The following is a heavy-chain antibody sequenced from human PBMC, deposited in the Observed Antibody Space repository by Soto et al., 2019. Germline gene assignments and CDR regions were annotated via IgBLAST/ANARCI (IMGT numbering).Heavy chain of an antibody. CDR1: GFTFSSYA. D-gene: IGHD2-2*01. Sequence: EVQLLESGGGLVQPGGSLRLSCAASGFTFSSYAMSWVRQAPGKGLEWVSAISGSGGSTYYADSVKGRFTISRDNSKNTLYLQMNSLRAEDTAVYYCARGLRHIVVVPGVWFDPWGQGTLVTVSS. J-gene: IGHJ5*02. CDR3: ARGLRHIVVVPGVWFDP. CDR2: ISGSGGST. V-gene: IGHV3-23*01.